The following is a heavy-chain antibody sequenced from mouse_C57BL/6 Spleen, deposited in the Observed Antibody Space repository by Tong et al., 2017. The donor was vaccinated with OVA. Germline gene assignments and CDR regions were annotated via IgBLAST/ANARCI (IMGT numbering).Heavy chain of an antibody. CDR1: GFNIKDYY. V-gene: IGHV14-4*01. D-gene: IGHD1-1*01. Sequence: EVQLQESGAELVKPGASVKLSCTASGFNIKDYYMHWVKQRPEQGLEWIGWIDPENGDTEYASKSQGKATITADTSSNTAYLQLSSLTSEDTAVYYCTRYGNNYVNWGQGSTLTV. CDR3: TRYGNNYVN. CDR2: IDPENGDT. J-gene: IGHJ2*01.